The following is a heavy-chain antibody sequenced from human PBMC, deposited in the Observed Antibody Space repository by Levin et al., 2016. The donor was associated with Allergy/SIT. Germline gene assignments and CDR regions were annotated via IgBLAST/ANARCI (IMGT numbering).Heavy chain of an antibody. D-gene: IGHD3-22*01. Sequence: WIRQPPGKGLEWIGEINHSGSTNYNPSLKSRVTISVDTSKNQFSLKLSSVTAADTAVYYCARVYYDSSEGLAFDIWGQGTMVTVSS. J-gene: IGHJ3*02. CDR3: ARVYYDSSEGLAFDI. V-gene: IGHV4-34*01. CDR2: INHSGST.